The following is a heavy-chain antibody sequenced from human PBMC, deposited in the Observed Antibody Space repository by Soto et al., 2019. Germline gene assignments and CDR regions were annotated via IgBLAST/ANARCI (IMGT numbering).Heavy chain of an antibody. Sequence: SETLSLTCQETSFHTSIPYSWGWIRQPPGKGLEWIGSISHTGTTTCSPSLTSRVSISVDTSKNQVSLKLTSVTAADTAVYFCARVNMVIRDSALFGVDVWGHGTTVTVSS. V-gene: IGHV4-38-2*02. CDR3: ARVNMVIRDSALFGVDV. D-gene: IGHD2-21*01. CDR1: SFHTSIPYS. J-gene: IGHJ6*02. CDR2: ISHTGTT.